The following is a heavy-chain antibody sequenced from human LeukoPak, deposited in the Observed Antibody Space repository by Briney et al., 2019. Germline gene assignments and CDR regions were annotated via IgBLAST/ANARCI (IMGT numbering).Heavy chain of an antibody. Sequence: ASVKVSCKASGYTFTGYYMHWVRQAPGQGLEWMGWINPNSGGTNYAQKFQGRVTMTRDTSISTAYMELSRLRSDDTAVYYCARDVVVVAATAASDAFDIWGQGTMVTVSS. CDR1: GYTFTGYY. CDR3: ARDVVVVAATAASDAFDI. V-gene: IGHV1-2*02. J-gene: IGHJ3*02. D-gene: IGHD2-15*01. CDR2: INPNSGGT.